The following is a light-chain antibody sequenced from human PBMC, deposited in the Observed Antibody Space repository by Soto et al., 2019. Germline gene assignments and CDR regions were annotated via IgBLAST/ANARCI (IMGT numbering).Light chain of an antibody. CDR2: EVS. CDR3: TSYTSSSTLDV. CDR1: SSDVGGYNY. V-gene: IGLV2-14*01. J-gene: IGLJ1*01. Sequence: QSALTQPASVSGSPGQSITISCTGTSSDVGGYNYASWYQQHPGKAPKLIIYEVSNRPTGVSNRFSGSKSGHTASLPISGLQSEDEADYFCTSYTSSSTLDVFGTGTKVTVL.